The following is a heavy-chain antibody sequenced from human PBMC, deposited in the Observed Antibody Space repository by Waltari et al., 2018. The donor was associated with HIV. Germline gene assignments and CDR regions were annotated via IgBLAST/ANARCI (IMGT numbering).Heavy chain of an antibody. J-gene: IGHJ5*02. CDR1: GYTFINHD. Sequence: QVQLVQSGAEVKKPGASVKVSCKASGYTFINHDINWMRQASGQGLEWMGWVNANSGNKGPAQKFQGRLTMTRDTSISTAYMELSSLRSDDTAVYYCARGSGAGGRDWFDPWGQGTLVTVSS. V-gene: IGHV1-8*02. CDR3: ARGSGAGGRDWFDP. D-gene: IGHD1-26*01. CDR2: VNANSGNK.